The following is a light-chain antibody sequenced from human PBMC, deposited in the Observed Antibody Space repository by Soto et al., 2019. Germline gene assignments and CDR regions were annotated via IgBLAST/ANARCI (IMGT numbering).Light chain of an antibody. J-gene: IGKJ4*01. CDR3: QHYNEWPLT. Sequence: ETVMTQSPATLSESQGARATLSCRASKSVSNNLAWYQQKPGQAPRLLIYGAAARATGIPARFSGSGCGTEFTLTISSLQSEDSAVYYCQHYNEWPLTFGGGTKVEIK. CDR1: KSVSNN. V-gene: IGKV3-15*01. CDR2: GAA.